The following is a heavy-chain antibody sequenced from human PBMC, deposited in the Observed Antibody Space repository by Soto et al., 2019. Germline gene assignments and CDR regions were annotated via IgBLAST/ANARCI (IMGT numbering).Heavy chain of an antibody. V-gene: IGHV1-46*01. CDR1: GYTFTSYG. Sequence: ASVKVSCKASGYTFTSYGISWVRQAPGQGLEWMGIINPSGGSTSYAQKFQGRDTMTRDTSTSTVYMELSSLRSEDTAVYYCAGKHYYYYGMDVWGQGTTVTVSS. CDR3: AGKHYYYYGMDV. CDR2: INPSGGST. J-gene: IGHJ6*02.